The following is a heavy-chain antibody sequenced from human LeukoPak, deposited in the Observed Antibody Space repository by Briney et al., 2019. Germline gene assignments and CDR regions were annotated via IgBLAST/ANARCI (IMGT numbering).Heavy chain of an antibody. CDR1: GFTFDDYA. D-gene: IGHD2-2*01. Sequence: GGSLRLSCAASGFTFDDYAMPWVRQAPGKGLEWVSGISWNSGSIGYADSVKGRFTISRDNAKNSLYLRMNSLRAEDTALYYCAKVGVYCSSTSCHEYFQHWGQGTLVTVSS. CDR3: AKVGVYCSSTSCHEYFQH. V-gene: IGHV3-9*01. CDR2: ISWNSGSI. J-gene: IGHJ1*01.